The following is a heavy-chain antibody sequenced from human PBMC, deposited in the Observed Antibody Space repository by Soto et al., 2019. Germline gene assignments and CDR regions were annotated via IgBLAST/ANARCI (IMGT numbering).Heavy chain of an antibody. Sequence: QVQLVESGGGVVQPGRSLRLSCAASGFTFSNYAIHWVRQAPGKGLEWVAVISYDGSNKYYADSVKGRFTISRDNXXNTLYLQMNSLRAEDTAVYYCARDGHVYVDDAFDIWGQGTMVTVSS. J-gene: IGHJ3*02. CDR2: ISYDGSNK. CDR1: GFTFSNYA. V-gene: IGHV3-30-3*01. D-gene: IGHD1-20*01. CDR3: ARDGHVYVDDAFDI.